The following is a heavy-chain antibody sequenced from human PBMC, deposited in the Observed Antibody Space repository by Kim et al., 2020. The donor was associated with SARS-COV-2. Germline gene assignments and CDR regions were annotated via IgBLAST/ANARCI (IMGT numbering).Heavy chain of an antibody. V-gene: IGHV3-15*01. J-gene: IGHJ6*02. Sequence: GGSLRLSCAASGFTFSNAWMSWVRQAPGKGLEWVGRIKSKTDGGTTDYAAPVKGRFTISRDDSKNTLYLQMNSLKTEDTAVYYCTIGVMYYYYGMDVWGQGTTVTVSS. D-gene: IGHD2-21*01. CDR3: TIGVMYYYYGMDV. CDR2: IKSKTDGGTT. CDR1: GFTFSNAW.